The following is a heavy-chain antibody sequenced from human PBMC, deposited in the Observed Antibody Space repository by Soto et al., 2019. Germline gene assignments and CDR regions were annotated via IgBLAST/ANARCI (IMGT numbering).Heavy chain of an antibody. Sequence: QVQLVESGGGVVQPGRSLRLSCAASGFTFSSYGMHWVRQAPGKGLEWVAVISYDGSNKDYADSVKGRITISRDNSKNTLYLQMNSLRAEDTAVYYCAKESGWYSNWGQGTLVTASS. CDR2: ISYDGSNK. CDR1: GFTFSSYG. D-gene: IGHD6-13*01. J-gene: IGHJ4*02. CDR3: AKESGWYSN. V-gene: IGHV3-30*18.